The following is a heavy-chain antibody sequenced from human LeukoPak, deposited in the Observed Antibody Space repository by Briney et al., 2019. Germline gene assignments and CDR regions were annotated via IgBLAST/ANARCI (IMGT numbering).Heavy chain of an antibody. D-gene: IGHD6-19*01. CDR3: ARVSIAVAGTCWYFDL. V-gene: IGHV4-4*02. Sequence: SGTLSLTCAVSGGSISSSNWWSWVRQPPGKGLEWIGEIYHSGSTNYNPSLKSRVTTSVDKSKNQFSLKLSSVTAADTAVYYCARVSIAVAGTCWYFDLWGRGTLVTVSS. CDR2: IYHSGST. J-gene: IGHJ2*01. CDR1: GGSISSSNW.